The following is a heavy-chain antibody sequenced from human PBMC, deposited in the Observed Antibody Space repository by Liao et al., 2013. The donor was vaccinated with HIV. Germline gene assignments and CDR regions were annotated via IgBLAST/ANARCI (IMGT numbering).Heavy chain of an antibody. V-gene: IGHV4-34*01. Sequence: QVQLQQWGAGLLKPSETLSLTCAVYGGSFSGYYWSWIRQPPGKGLEWIGRFHSSGTSTYNPSLQGRVTMSVDTSKNQFSLKLSSVTSADTAVYFCARGPTYTSSSGGTFDLWGQGNWSPSLQ. CDR2: FHSSGTS. D-gene: IGHD2-2*02. J-gene: IGHJ3*01. CDR3: ARGPTYTSSSGGTFDL. CDR1: GGSFSGYY.